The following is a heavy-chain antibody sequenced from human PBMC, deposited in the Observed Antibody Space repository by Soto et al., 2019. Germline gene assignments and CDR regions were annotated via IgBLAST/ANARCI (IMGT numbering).Heavy chain of an antibody. V-gene: IGHV4-59*08. CDR1: GGSMSSHY. J-gene: IGHJ4*02. CDR2: IYYSGST. Sequence: SATRSLTCSVSGGSMSSHYWSWLRQPPGKGLEWIGYIYYSGSTNYNPSLKSRVTISVDTSKNQFSLKLSSVTAADTAVYYCARRYGDCFDFWGQGTLVTVSS. CDR3: ARRYGDCFDF. D-gene: IGHD4-17*01.